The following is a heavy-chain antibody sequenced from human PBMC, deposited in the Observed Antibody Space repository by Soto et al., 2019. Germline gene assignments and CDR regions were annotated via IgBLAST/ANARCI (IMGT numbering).Heavy chain of an antibody. CDR1: GFTFSTSG. D-gene: IGHD2-2*01. J-gene: IGHJ5*02. CDR2: ISHDGGAT. CDR3: AKDWSSSGWYNGFDP. Sequence: QVQLVESGGGVVQSGRSLRRSCAASGFTFSTSGMHWIRTAPGKGLEWVAMISHDGGATYYVDSVKGRFTIYRDTDKNTLHLQMDSLRPEDTATYYCAKDWSSSGWYNGFDPWGQGTLVTVSS. V-gene: IGHV3-30*18.